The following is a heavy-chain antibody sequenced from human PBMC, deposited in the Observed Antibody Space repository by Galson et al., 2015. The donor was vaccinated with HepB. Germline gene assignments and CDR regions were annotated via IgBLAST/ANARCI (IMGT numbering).Heavy chain of an antibody. Sequence: SLRLSCAASGFTFSNNAFHWVRQAPGKGLEWVALISYDGINKYYADSLKGRFTISRDKSKNTLFLQMNNMRGEDTALYYCASLEARGMTTMPFDYWGQGTLVTVSS. J-gene: IGHJ4*02. D-gene: IGHD5-24*01. CDR3: ASLEARGMTTMPFDY. V-gene: IGHV3-30-3*02. CDR2: ISYDGINK. CDR1: GFTFSNNA.